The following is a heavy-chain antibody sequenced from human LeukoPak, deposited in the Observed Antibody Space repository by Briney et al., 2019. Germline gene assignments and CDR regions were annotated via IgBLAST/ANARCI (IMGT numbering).Heavy chain of an antibody. D-gene: IGHD3-10*01. J-gene: IGHJ3*02. Sequence: SETLSLTCAVYGGSFSGYYWSWIRQPPGKGQEWIGEINHSGSTNYNPSLKSPVTILVAPSTSQFSLKLSSVTAADTAVYYCARGGGWPTKGRAFDIWGQGTMVTVSS. CDR3: ARGGGWPTKGRAFDI. CDR2: INHSGST. V-gene: IGHV4-34*01. CDR1: GGSFSGYY.